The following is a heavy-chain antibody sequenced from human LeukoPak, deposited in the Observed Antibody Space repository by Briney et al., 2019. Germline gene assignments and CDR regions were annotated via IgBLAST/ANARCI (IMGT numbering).Heavy chain of an antibody. CDR3: ARHRNSGYHSYGLDV. D-gene: IGHD5-12*01. Sequence: SETLSLTCTVSGGSISSYYWSWIRQPPAKGLEWIGYIYYSGNTNYNPSLKSPVTISIDTPKNQFSLKLNSVTAADTAVYYCARHRNSGYHSYGLDVWGQGTTVTVSS. CDR2: IYYSGNT. CDR1: GGSISSYY. J-gene: IGHJ6*02. V-gene: IGHV4-59*08.